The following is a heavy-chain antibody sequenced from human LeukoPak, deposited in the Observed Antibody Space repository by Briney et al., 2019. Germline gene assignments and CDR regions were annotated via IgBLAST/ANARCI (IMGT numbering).Heavy chain of an antibody. V-gene: IGHV3-53*05. CDR3: AKDRPKYSSSPSDSFDY. J-gene: IGHJ4*02. CDR2: IYSGGST. CDR1: GFTVSSNY. D-gene: IGHD6-6*01. Sequence: GGSLRLSCAASGFTVSSNYMSWVRQAPGKGLEWVSVIYSGGSTYYADSVKGRFTISRDNSKNTLYLQMNSLRAEDTAVYYCAKDRPKYSSSPSDSFDYWGQGTLVTVSS.